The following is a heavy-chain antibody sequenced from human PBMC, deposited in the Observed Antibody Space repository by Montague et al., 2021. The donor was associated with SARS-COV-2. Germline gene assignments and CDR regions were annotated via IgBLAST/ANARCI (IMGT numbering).Heavy chain of an antibody. J-gene: IGHJ4*02. CDR2: IKQDGSEK. D-gene: IGHD4-17*01. CDR1: GFSFSAYW. CDR3: AGDGLTTVTTYYFDH. V-gene: IGHV3-7*01. Sequence: SLRLSCAASGFSFSAYWMSWVRQAPGKGLEWVANIKQDGSEKYYVDSVKGRFTISRDNAKNSLYLLVNSLRAEDTAVYYCAGDGLTTVTTYYFDHWGQGTLVTVSS.